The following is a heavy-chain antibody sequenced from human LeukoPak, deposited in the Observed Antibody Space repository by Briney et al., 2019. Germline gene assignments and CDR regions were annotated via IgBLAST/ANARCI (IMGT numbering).Heavy chain of an antibody. CDR3: ARGYYYDSSGYSPGIDY. Sequence: ASVKVSCKASGYTFTSYDINWVRQATGQGLEWMGWMNPNSGNTGYAQKFQGRATMTRNTSISTAYMELSSLRSEDTAVYYCARGYYYDSSGYSPGIDYWGQGTLVTVSS. D-gene: IGHD3-22*01. CDR2: MNPNSGNT. CDR1: GYTFTSYD. J-gene: IGHJ4*02. V-gene: IGHV1-8*01.